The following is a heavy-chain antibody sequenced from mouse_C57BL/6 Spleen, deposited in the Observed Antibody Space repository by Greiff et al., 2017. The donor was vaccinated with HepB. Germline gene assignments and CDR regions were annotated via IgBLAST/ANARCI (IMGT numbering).Heavy chain of an antibody. CDR3: ARDRYYGSSHYFDY. CDR1: GFTFSSYA. Sequence: EVMLVESGGGLVKPGGSLKLSCAASGFTFSSYAMSWVRQTPEKRLEWVATISDGGSYTYYPDNVKGRFTISRDNAKNNLYLQMSNLKSEDTDMYYGARDRYYGSSHYFDYWGQGTTLTVSS. D-gene: IGHD1-1*01. CDR2: ISDGGSYT. J-gene: IGHJ2*01. V-gene: IGHV5-4*01.